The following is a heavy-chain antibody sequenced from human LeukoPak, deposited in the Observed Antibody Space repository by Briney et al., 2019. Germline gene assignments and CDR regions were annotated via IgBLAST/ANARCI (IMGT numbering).Heavy chain of an antibody. Sequence: PSETLSLTCTVSGGSITSSGYYWGWLRQPPGQGLEWIGSIHYSGSTYYNPSLKSRVTISGDTSKNQFSLKLSSVTASDTAVYYCTRGGELMNFWGQGTLVTVSS. V-gene: IGHV4-39*07. CDR2: IHYSGST. CDR1: GGSITSSGYY. D-gene: IGHD1-26*01. J-gene: IGHJ4*02. CDR3: TRGGELMNF.